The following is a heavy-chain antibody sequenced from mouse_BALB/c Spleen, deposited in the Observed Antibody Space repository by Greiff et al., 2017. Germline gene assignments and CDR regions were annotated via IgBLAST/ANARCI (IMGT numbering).Heavy chain of an antibody. CDR3: GSTDYYGSPWFAY. J-gene: IGHJ3*01. CDR1: GYSFTGYF. D-gene: IGHD1-1*01. V-gene: IGHV1-37*01. CDR2: INPYNGAT. Sequence: EVQLQQSGPELVKPGASVKISCKASGYSFTGYFMNWVKQSHGKSLEWIGRINPYNGATFYNQKFKGKATLTVDKSSSTAHMELLSLTSEDSAVYYCGSTDYYGSPWFAYWGQGTLVTVSA.